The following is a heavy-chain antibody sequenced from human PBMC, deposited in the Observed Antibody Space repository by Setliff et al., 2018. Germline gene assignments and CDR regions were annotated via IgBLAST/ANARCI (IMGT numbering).Heavy chain of an antibody. CDR1: GYSISSGYY. CDR2: FFHTGNT. D-gene: IGHD3-3*02. V-gene: IGHV4-38-2*02. CDR3: ARHLWGRYMAESSDYFDY. J-gene: IGHJ4*02. Sequence: KTSETLSLTCTVSGYSISSGYYWGWIRQPTGKGLEWLGSFFHTGNTYYNPSLEGRVTISVDTSNNQFSLKLSSVTAADTAVYYCARHLWGRYMAESSDYFDYWGQGSLVTV.